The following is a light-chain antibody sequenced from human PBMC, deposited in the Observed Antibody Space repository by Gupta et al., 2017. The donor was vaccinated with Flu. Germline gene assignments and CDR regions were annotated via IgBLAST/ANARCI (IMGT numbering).Light chain of an antibody. Sequence: SYELTQPPSVTVSPGQTASITCTGDKLGDKCGCLYQQKPGQSPVLVIYQESKRPSEFSERFSGSTSGNTATLSIRGAQAVDEAYYYCQAWDSGYVFGTGTKVTVL. V-gene: IGLV3-1*01. CDR2: QES. J-gene: IGLJ1*01. CDR1: KLGDKC. CDR3: QAWDSGYV.